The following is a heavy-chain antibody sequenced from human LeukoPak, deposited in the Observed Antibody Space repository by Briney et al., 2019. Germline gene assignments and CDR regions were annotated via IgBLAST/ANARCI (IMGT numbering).Heavy chain of an antibody. V-gene: IGHV4-31*03. D-gene: IGHD6-13*01. J-gene: IGHJ6*04. CDR2: IYYSGST. CDR3: ATRLGSSWFKYGMDV. CDR1: GGSISSGGYY. Sequence: PSETLSLTCTVSGGSISSGGYYWSWIRQHPGKGLEWIGYIYYSGSTYYNPSLKSRVTISVDTSKNQFSLKLSSVTAADTAVYYCATRLGSSWFKYGMDVWGKGTTVTVSS.